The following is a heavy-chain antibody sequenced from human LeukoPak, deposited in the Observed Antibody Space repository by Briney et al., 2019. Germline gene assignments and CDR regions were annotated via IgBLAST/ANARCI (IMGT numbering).Heavy chain of an antibody. V-gene: IGHV3-33*01. D-gene: IGHD1-1*01. CDR2: IWYDGSNK. CDR3: ARDPLEAAFDI. Sequence: GGSLRLSCAASGFTFSSDGMHWVRQAPGKGLEWVAVIWYDGSNKYYADSVKGRFTISRDNSKNTLYLQMNSLRAEDTAVYYCARDPLEAAFDIWGQGTVVTVSS. CDR1: GFTFSSDG. J-gene: IGHJ3*02.